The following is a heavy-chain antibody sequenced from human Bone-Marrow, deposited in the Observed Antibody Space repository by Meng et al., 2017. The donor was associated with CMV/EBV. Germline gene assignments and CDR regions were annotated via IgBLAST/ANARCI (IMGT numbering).Heavy chain of an antibody. CDR2: IYYSGST. V-gene: IGHV4-59*01. J-gene: IGHJ4*02. Sequence: SETLSLTCTVSGGSISSYYWSWIRQPPGKGLEWIGYIYYSGSTNYNPSLKSRVTISVDTSKNQFSLKLSSVTAADTAVYYCARAAYYYDSSGPYYFDYCGQGTLVSVSS. D-gene: IGHD3-22*01. CDR3: ARAAYYYDSSGPYYFDY. CDR1: GGSISSYY.